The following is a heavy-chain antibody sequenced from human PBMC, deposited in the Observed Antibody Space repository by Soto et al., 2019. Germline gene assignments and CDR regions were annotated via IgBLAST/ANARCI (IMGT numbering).Heavy chain of an antibody. V-gene: IGHV3-23*01. Sequence: PGGSLRLSCAASGFTFSSYAMSWVRQAPGKGLEWVSAISGSGGSTYYADSVKGRFTISRDNSKNTLYLQMNSLRAEDTAVYYCASYYYYCSGYPHYWGQGTLVTVSS. J-gene: IGHJ4*02. CDR2: ISGSGGST. CDR1: GFTFSSYA. D-gene: IGHD3-22*01. CDR3: ASYYYYCSGYPHY.